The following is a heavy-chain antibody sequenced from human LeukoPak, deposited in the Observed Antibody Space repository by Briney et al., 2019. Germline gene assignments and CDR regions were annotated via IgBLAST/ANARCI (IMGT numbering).Heavy chain of an antibody. CDR2: ISYDGNKK. Sequence: GGSLRLSCAVSRFNFNNYAIHWVRQAPGKGLEWVAVISYDGNKKFYAESVKGRFTISRDNSKNTLYLQMNSLRAEDTAVYYCAKGSIAARLNYWGQGTLVTVSS. CDR1: RFNFNNYA. V-gene: IGHV3-30-3*01. CDR3: AKGSIAARLNY. J-gene: IGHJ4*02. D-gene: IGHD6-6*01.